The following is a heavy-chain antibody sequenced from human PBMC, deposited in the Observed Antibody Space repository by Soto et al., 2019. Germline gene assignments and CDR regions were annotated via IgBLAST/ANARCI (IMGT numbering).Heavy chain of an antibody. V-gene: IGHV1-18*01. CDR1: GYTFTSYG. J-gene: IGHJ6*02. CDR2: ISAYNGNR. CDR3: ARLYFISTSCYLGMDV. Sequence: QVQLVQSGAEVKKPGASVKVSCKASGYTFTSYGISWVRQAPGQGLEWMGWISAYNGNRNYVQKLQGRVTMTTDTSTSTAYMELRSLRSDDTDVYYCARLYFISTSCYLGMDVWGQGTTVTVSS. D-gene: IGHD2-2*01.